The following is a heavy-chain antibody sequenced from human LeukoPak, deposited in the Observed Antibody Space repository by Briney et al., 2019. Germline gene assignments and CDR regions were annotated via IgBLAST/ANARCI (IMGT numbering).Heavy chain of an antibody. Sequence: SETLSLTCTVSRPSISSSSYYWGWIRRPPGKGPQWFGSICYSGSTYYTPSLQCRVTISVDKSRPQLSMKASSVNAADTAVYYCASQDSSGWRTFDYWGQGTLVTVSS. J-gene: IGHJ4*02. CDR2: ICYSGST. CDR3: ASQDSSGWRTFDY. CDR1: RPSISSSSYY. D-gene: IGHD6-19*01. V-gene: IGHV4-39*01.